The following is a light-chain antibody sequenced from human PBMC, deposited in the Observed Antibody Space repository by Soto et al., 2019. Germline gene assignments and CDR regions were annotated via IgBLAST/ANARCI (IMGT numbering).Light chain of an antibody. CDR3: LSYDSSLREV. CDR2: GNS. Sequence: QSALTQPPSVSGAPGQRVTISCTGSSSNIGAGYDVHWYQQLPGTAPKLLIYGNSNRPSGVPDRFSGSKSGTSASLAITGLQAEDEASYYCLSYDSSLREVFGGGTKLTVL. CDR1: SSNIGAGYD. J-gene: IGLJ2*01. V-gene: IGLV1-40*01.